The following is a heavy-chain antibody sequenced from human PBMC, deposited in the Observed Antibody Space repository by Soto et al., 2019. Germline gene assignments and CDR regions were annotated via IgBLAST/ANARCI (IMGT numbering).Heavy chain of an antibody. V-gene: IGHV6-1*01. CDR3: VRGQFSAFDC. CDR2: TYYRTKWNS. Sequence: QVQLHQSGPGLVKPSQTLSLTCAISGDSVSRTSVAWNWIRQSPSRGLEWLGRTYYRTKWNSDYAVSVRCRITINPDTSKTQFSLQLNSVTHENTAVYYSVRGQFSAFDCWGQGTLVTVSS. J-gene: IGHJ4*02. CDR1: GDSVSRTSVA.